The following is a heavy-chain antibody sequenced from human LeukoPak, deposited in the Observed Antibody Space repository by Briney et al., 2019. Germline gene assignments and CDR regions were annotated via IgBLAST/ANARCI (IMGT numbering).Heavy chain of an antibody. CDR3: ARGFGDFWSGYYQGDY. D-gene: IGHD3-3*01. V-gene: IGHV1-69*13. CDR1: GGTFSSYA. CDR2: IIPIFGTA. J-gene: IGHJ4*02. Sequence: GASVKVSCKASGGTFSSYAISWVRQAPGQGLEWMGGIIPIFGTANYAQKFQGRVTITADESTSTAYMELSSLRSEDTAVYYCARGFGDFWSGYYQGDYWGQGTLVTVSS.